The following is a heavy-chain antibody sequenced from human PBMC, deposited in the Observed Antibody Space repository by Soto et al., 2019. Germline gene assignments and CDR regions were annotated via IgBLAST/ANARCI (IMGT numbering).Heavy chain of an antibody. V-gene: IGHV1-18*01. J-gene: IGHJ4*02. CDR1: GYTFTTYG. CDR3: ARLRAPWGDFWSGYHTSGLLDD. D-gene: IGHD3-3*01. Sequence: QGQLVQSGAEVKKPGASVKVSCKASGYTFTTYGISWVRQAPGQGLEWMGWISAYNGNTNYAQRLQGRLTMTTDTSTSTAYMELRSLRSDDTAVYYCARLRAPWGDFWSGYHTSGLLDDWGQGTLVTVSS. CDR2: ISAYNGNT.